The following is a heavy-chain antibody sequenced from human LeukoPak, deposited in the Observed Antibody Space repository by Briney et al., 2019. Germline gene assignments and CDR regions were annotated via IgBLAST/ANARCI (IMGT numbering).Heavy chain of an antibody. CDR2: INHSGST. CDR1: GGSFSGYY. J-gene: IGHJ4*02. V-gene: IGHV4-34*01. CDR3: ARNYGSGSYYFDY. D-gene: IGHD3-10*01. Sequence: SETLSLTCAVYGGSFSGYYWSWIRQPPGKGLEWIGEINHSGSTNHNPSLKSRVTISVDTSKNQFSLKLSSVTAADTAVYYCARNYGSGSYYFDYWGQGTLVTVSS.